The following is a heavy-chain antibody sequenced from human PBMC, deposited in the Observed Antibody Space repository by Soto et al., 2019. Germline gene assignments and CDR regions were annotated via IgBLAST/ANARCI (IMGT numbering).Heavy chain of an antibody. CDR3: ARGRNYFDY. CDR2: IYYSGST. Sequence: XXTLSLPCTVSGGSISSYYWRWIRQPPGKGLEWIGYIYYSGSTNYNPSLKSRVTISVDTSKNQFSLKMSSVTAADTAVYYCARGRNYFDYWGQGTLVTVSS. J-gene: IGHJ4*02. V-gene: IGHV4-59*01. CDR1: GGSISSYY.